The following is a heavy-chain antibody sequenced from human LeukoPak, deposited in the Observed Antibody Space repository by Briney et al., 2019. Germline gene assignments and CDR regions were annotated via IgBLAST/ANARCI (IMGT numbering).Heavy chain of an antibody. J-gene: IGHJ5*02. V-gene: IGHV1-46*01. CDR1: GYTFTSNY. Sequence: ASVKVSCKAFGYTFTSNYMHWVRQAPGQGPEWMGVISPTGGSTTYAQKFQDRLTLTRDMSTSTDYLELSSLRSEDTAVYYCARDNSVRDEAWWFNHWGQGTLVTVSS. CDR3: ARDNSVRDEAWWFNH. D-gene: IGHD5-24*01. CDR2: ISPTGGST.